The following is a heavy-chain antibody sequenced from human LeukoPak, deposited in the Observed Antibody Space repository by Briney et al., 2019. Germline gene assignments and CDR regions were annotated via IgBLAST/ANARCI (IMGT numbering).Heavy chain of an antibody. CDR2: ISSTGSST. J-gene: IGHJ6*02. CDR1: GFIFSSYA. D-gene: IGHD6-19*01. Sequence: PGGSLRLSCAASGFIFSSYAMHWVRQAPGKGLEYVSAISSTGSSTYYANSVKGRFTISRDNSKSTLYLQMGSLSAEDMAVYYCARLTSGWLHGMDVWGQGTTVTVSS. CDR3: ARLTSGWLHGMDV. V-gene: IGHV3-64*01.